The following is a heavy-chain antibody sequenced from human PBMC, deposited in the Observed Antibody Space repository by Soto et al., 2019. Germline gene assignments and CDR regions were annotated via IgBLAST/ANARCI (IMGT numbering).Heavy chain of an antibody. CDR1: GFTFSDYY. J-gene: IGHJ4*02. CDR2: ISSSSSYT. D-gene: IGHD3-22*01. V-gene: IGHV3-11*06. CDR3: ARDRDYYDSSGSDY. Sequence: GGSLRLSCAASGFTFSDYYMSWIRQAPGKGLEWVSYISSSSSYTNYADSVKGRFTISRDNAKNSLYLQMNRLRAEDTAVYYCARDRDYYDSSGSDYWGQGTLVTVSS.